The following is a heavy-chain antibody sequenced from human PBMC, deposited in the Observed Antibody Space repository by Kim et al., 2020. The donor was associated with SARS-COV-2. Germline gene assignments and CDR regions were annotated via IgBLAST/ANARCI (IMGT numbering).Heavy chain of an antibody. CDR3: AKDGSIYYFPDY. D-gene: IGHD3-22*01. J-gene: IGHJ4*02. V-gene: IGHV3-23*01. Sequence: YADSLTSQYTNSRDNSKNTRYLQMDRLRAEDTAVYFCAKDGSIYYFPDYWGQGTLVTVSS.